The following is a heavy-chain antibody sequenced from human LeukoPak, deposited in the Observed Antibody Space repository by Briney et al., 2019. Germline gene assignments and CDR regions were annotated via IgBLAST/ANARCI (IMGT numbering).Heavy chain of an antibody. V-gene: IGHV4-30-4*01. Sequence: SETLSLTCAVYGGSFSGYYWSWIRQPPGKGLEWIGYIYYSGSTYYNPSLKSRVTISVDTSKNQFSLKLSSVTAADTAVYYCARVGYSYGYPTKNWGQGTLVTVSS. CDR3: ARVGYSYGYPTKN. CDR2: IYYSGST. J-gene: IGHJ4*02. D-gene: IGHD5-18*01. CDR1: GGSFSGYY.